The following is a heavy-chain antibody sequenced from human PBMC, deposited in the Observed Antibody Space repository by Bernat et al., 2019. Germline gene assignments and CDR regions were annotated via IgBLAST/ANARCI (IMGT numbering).Heavy chain of an antibody. J-gene: IGHJ3*02. V-gene: IGHV1-69*01. Sequence: QVQLVQSGAEVKKPGSSVKVSCKASGGTFSSYAISWVRQAPGQGLEWMGGIIPIFGTANYAQKFQGRDTITADESTSTAYMGLSSLRSESTAVYYCARDISRTTVTTPDGGAFDIWGQGTMVTVSS. CDR2: IIPIFGTA. D-gene: IGHD4-11*01. CDR3: ARDISRTTVTTPDGGAFDI. CDR1: GGTFSSYA.